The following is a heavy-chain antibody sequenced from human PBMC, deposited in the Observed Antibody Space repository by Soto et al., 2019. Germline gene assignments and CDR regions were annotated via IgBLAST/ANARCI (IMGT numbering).Heavy chain of an antibody. J-gene: IGHJ6*02. CDR1: GGSISSGGYY. D-gene: IGHD3-22*01. CDR2: IYYSGST. Sequence: TLCLTCTVSGGSISSGGYYWSWIRQHPGKGLEWIGYIYYSGSTYYNPSLKSRVTISVDTSKNQFSLKLSSVTAADTAVYYCARDRIDYYDSSGYQNDYYGMDVWGQGTTVTVSS. CDR3: ARDRIDYYDSSGYQNDYYGMDV. V-gene: IGHV4-31*03.